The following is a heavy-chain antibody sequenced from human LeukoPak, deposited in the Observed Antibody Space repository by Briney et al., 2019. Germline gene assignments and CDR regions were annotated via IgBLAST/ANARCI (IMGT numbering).Heavy chain of an antibody. D-gene: IGHD6-13*01. CDR3: ARDSGMWGLEAAGKNWFDP. CDR1: GFTFSTYA. V-gene: IGHV3-30-3*01. J-gene: IGHJ5*02. Sequence: GGSLRLSCAASGFTFSTYAMHWVRQVPGKGLEWVAVISYDGSSKYSADSVKGRFTISRDNSKNTLYLQMNSLRPEDTAVYYCARDSGMWGLEAAGKNWFDPWGQGTLVTVSS. CDR2: ISYDGSSK.